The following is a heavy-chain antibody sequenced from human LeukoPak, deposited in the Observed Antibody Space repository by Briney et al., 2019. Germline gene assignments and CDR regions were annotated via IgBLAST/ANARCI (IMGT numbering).Heavy chain of an antibody. J-gene: IGHJ6*02. CDR3: AIGRDYDILTGYLYYYYGMDV. D-gene: IGHD3-9*01. CDR1: GGSFSGYY. Sequence: SETLSLTCAVYGGSFSGYYWSWIRQPPGKGLEWIGEINHSGSTNYNPSLKSRVTISVDTSKNQFSLKLSSVTAADTAVYYCAIGRDYDILTGYLYYYYGMDVWGQGTTVTVSS. V-gene: IGHV4-34*01. CDR2: INHSGST.